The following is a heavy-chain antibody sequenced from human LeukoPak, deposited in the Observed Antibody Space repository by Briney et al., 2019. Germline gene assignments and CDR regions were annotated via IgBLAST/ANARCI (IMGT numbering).Heavy chain of an antibody. J-gene: IGHJ6*03. D-gene: IGHD6-13*01. V-gene: IGHV4-34*01. CDR2: INHSGST. Sequence: SETLSLTCAVYGGSFSGYYWSWIRQPPGKGLEWIGEINHSGSTNYNPSLKSRVTISVDTSKNQFSLKLSSVTAADTAVYYCARGVVDSSTMVSSYYYYYMDVWGKGTTVTASS. CDR1: GGSFSGYY. CDR3: ARGVVDSSTMVSSYYYYYMDV.